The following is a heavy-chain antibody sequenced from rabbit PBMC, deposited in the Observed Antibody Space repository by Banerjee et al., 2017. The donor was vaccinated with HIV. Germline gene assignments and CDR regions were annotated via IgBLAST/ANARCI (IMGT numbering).Heavy chain of an antibody. V-gene: IGHV1S40*01. CDR3: ARAGSIYYTGAFDP. J-gene: IGHJ2*01. Sequence: QSLEESGGDLVKPGASLTLTCKASGFDLSSYYWICWVRQAPGKGLEWIACIDGGVSGSTYYATWAKGRFTISKTSSTTVTLQMTSLTAADTATYFCARAGSIYYTGAFDPWGPGTLVTVS. CDR1: GFDLSSYYW. CDR2: IDGGVSGST. D-gene: IGHD8-1*01.